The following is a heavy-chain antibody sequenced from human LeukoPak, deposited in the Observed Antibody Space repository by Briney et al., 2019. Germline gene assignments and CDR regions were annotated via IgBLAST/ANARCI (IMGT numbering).Heavy chain of an antibody. Sequence: PGGSLRLSCTTSGFKFGDYAMAWVRQAPGRGLEWVAFIRSKNFGGATESADSAKGRFTVSRDDSKNIAYLQMNSLRSEDTGVYPDYRGQGTLVTVSS. J-gene: IGHJ4*02. CDR1: GFKFGDYA. CDR2: IRSKNFGGAT. CDR3: Y. V-gene: IGHV3-49*04.